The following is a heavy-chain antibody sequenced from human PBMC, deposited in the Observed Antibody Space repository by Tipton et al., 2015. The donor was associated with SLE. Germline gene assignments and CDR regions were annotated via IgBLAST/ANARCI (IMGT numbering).Heavy chain of an antibody. CDR1: GYGFTSYY. J-gene: IGHJ4*02. CDR2: INPSGGRA. V-gene: IGHV1-46*03. D-gene: IGHD6-13*01. CDR3: AVFSSSLKFYYFDY. Sequence: QSGPEVKKPGASLKVSCRASGYGFTSYYMHWVRQAPGQGFEWMGMINPSGGRATYAQKFQGRVTLTRDTSTSTVYMELSRLRSDDTVVYFCAVFSSSLKFYYFDYWGQGTLVTVSS.